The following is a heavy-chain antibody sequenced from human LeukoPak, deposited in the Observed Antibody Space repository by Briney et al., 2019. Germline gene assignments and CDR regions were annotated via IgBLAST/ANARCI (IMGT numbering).Heavy chain of an antibody. CDR3: AKDMGVEMATPDY. J-gene: IGHJ4*02. V-gene: IGHV3-9*01. CDR1: GFTFDDYA. CDR2: ISWNSGSI. Sequence: PGGSLRLSCAASGFTFDDYAMHWVRQAPGKGLEWVSGISWNSGSIGYADSVKGRFTISRDNAKNSLYLQMNSLRAEDTALYYCAKDMGVEMATPDYWGQGTLVTVSS. D-gene: IGHD5-24*01.